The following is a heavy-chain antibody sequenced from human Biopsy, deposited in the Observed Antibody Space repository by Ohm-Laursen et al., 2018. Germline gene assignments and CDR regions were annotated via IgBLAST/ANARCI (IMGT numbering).Heavy chain of an antibody. CDR2: MNPNSGNT. CDR3: AREEDGGGDSCYGLDV. J-gene: IGHJ6*02. Sequence: ASVKVSCKASGYSFTNHGINWVRQATGQGLEWMGWMNPNSGNTGYAQKSQDRVTMTWNTSTSTAYMELSSLRSGDTAVYYCAREEDGGGDSCYGLDVWGPGTTVTVFS. D-gene: IGHD4-23*01. V-gene: IGHV1-8*01. CDR1: GYSFTNHG.